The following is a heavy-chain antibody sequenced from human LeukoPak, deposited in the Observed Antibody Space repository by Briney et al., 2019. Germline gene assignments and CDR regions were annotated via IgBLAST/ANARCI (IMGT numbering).Heavy chain of an antibody. CDR2: IYYSGST. CDR3: ASYRSPDSGGYYAYFQH. J-gene: IGHJ1*01. D-gene: IGHD3-22*01. CDR1: GDSISSGGYY. V-gene: IGHV4-31*03. Sequence: SETLSLTCTVSGDSISSGGYYWSWIRQHPGKGLEWIGYIYYSGSTYYNPSLKSRVTISVDTSKNQFSLKLSSVTAADTAVYYCASYRSPDSGGYYAYFQHWGQGTLVTVSS.